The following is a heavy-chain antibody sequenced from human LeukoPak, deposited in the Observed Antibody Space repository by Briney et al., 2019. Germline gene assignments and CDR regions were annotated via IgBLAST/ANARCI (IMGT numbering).Heavy chain of an antibody. J-gene: IGHJ4*02. CDR1: GFTFSSYA. CDR2: ISGSGGST. Sequence: GGSLRLSCAASGFTFSSYAMSWVRQAPGKGLEWVSAISGSGGSTYYADSVKGRFTISRDNSKNTLYLQMNSLRAEDTAVYYCAKRLQLWLVVDYSDYWGQGTLVTVSS. D-gene: IGHD5-18*01. V-gene: IGHV3-23*01. CDR3: AKRLQLWLVVDYSDY.